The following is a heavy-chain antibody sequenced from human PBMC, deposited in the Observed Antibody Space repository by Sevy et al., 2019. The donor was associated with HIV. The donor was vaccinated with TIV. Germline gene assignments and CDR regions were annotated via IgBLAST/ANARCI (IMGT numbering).Heavy chain of an antibody. D-gene: IGHD6-19*01. J-gene: IGHJ4*02. CDR2: ISSSSSTI. CDR1: GFTFSSYG. CDR3: ARDSIALSGTIDY. Sequence: GGSLRLSCAASGFTFSSYGMNWVRQAPGKGLEWVSYISSSSSTIYYADSVKGRFTISRDNAKNSLYLQMNRLRDEDTAVYYCARDSIALSGTIDYWGQGTLVTVSS. V-gene: IGHV3-48*02.